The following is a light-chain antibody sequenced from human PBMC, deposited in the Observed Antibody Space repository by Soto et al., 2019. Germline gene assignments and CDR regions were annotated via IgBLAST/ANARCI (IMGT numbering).Light chain of an antibody. J-gene: IGKJ1*01. CDR1: QSIRNW. CDR3: LHYDSYPWT. V-gene: IGKV1-5*01. CDR2: ESS. Sequence: DIQMTQSPSILSASVGDRVTITCRASQSIRNWLAWYQQKQGKVPKVLIYESSTLQSGAPSRFSGSGSGTEFTLTIDSLQPDDFGTYYCLHYDSYPWTFGPGTKVE.